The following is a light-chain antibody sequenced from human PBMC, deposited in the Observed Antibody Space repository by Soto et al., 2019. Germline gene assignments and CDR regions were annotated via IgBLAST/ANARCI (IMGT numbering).Light chain of an antibody. J-gene: IGLJ1*01. CDR1: SSDVGAYNY. Sequence: QSALTQPASVSGSPGQSITISCTGTSSDVGAYNYVSWYQQHPGKAPKLMIYDVSYRPSGVSNRFSGSKSGNTASLTISGLQAEDEADYYCSSYTSSSTRVFGTRTKLTVL. V-gene: IGLV2-14*01. CDR3: SSYTSSSTRV. CDR2: DVS.